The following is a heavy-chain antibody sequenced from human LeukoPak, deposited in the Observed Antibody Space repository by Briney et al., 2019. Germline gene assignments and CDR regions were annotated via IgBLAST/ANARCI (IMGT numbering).Heavy chain of an antibody. CDR2: ISGSGGST. CDR3: AKDLGLMVRGEFDY. J-gene: IGHJ4*02. V-gene: IGHV3-23*01. Sequence: GGSLRLSCAASGFTFSSHAVSWVRQAPGKGLEWVSAISGSGGSTYYADSVKGRFTISRDNSKNTLYLQMNSLRAEDTAVYYCAKDLGLMVRGEFDYWGQGTLVTVSS. D-gene: IGHD3-10*01. CDR1: GFTFSSHA.